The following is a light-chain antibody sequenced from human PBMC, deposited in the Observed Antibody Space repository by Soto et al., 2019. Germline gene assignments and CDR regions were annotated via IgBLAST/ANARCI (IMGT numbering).Light chain of an antibody. CDR1: QGISTY. CDR2: AAS. CDR3: QQSYSTTWT. V-gene: IGKV1-39*01. Sequence: DIQMTQSPYSLSASVGDRVTITCRASQGISTYLNWYQQKPGKAPKLLIDAASSFQSGVPSRFSGSGSETDFTLTISSLQHEDFATYSCQQSYSTTWTFGQGTKVEIK. J-gene: IGKJ1*01.